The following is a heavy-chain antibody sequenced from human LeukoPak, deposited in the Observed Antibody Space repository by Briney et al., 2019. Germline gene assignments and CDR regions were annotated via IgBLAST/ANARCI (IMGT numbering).Heavy chain of an antibody. D-gene: IGHD6-13*01. J-gene: IGHJ6*03. V-gene: IGHV1-18*01. CDR3: ARPGIAAAYYYYMDV. CDR1: GYTFTNFD. Sequence: GTSVKISCKASGYTFTNFDINWVRQAPGQGLEWMGWITVYNGNTNYAQKFQGRVTITADESTSTAYMELSSLRSEDTAVYYCARPGIAAAYYYYMDVWGKGTTVTVSS. CDR2: ITVYNGNT.